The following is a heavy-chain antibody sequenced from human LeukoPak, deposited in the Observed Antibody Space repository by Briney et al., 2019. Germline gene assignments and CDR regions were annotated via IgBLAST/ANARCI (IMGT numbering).Heavy chain of an antibody. Sequence: SETLSLTCAVYGGSFSGYYWSWIRQPPGKGLEWIGEINHSGSTNYNPSLKSRVTISVDTSKNQFSLKLSSVTAADTAVYYCARVTTGGGELVPAVIIYASDWFDPWGQGTLVTVSS. J-gene: IGHJ5*02. CDR1: GGSFSGYY. CDR3: ARVTTGGGELVPAVIIYASDWFDP. V-gene: IGHV4-34*01. CDR2: INHSGST. D-gene: IGHD2-2*01.